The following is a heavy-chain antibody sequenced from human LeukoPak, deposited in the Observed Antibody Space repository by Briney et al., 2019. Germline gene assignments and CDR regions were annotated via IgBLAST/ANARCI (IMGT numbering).Heavy chain of an antibody. Sequence: GASVKVSCKASGGTFSSYAISCVRQAPGQGLEWMGRIIPILGIANYAQKFQGRVTITADKSTSTAYMELSSLRSEDTAVYYCAREGYSSGWYSSNWFDPWGQGTLVTVSS. J-gene: IGHJ5*02. D-gene: IGHD6-19*01. CDR3: AREGYSSGWYSSNWFDP. V-gene: IGHV1-69*04. CDR2: IIPILGIA. CDR1: GGTFSSYA.